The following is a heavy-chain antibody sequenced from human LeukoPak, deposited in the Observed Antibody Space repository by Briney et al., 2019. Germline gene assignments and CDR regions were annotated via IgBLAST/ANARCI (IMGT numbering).Heavy chain of an antibody. CDR2: IIPILGIA. J-gene: IGHJ4*02. CDR3: AWVTRAAAGRSVEDY. Sequence: SVKVSCKASGYTFTSYDINWVRQAPGQGLEWMGRIIPILGIANYAQKFQGRVTITADKSTSTAYLELSSLRSEDTAVYYCAWVTRAAAGRSVEDYWGQGTLVTVSS. V-gene: IGHV1-69*04. CDR1: GYTFTSYD. D-gene: IGHD6-13*01.